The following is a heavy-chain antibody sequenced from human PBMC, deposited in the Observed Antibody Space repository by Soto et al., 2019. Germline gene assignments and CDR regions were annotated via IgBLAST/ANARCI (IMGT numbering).Heavy chain of an antibody. CDR2: ISSSGNTI. Sequence: PGGSLRLSCTASGFSFSSHEMNWVRQAPGKGLEWVAYISSSGNTIHYADSVKGRFTISRDNAKNSLYLQMNSLRVEDTALYYCARVEDFYDFYGMDVWGQGPTVTVSS. CDR1: GFSFSSHE. J-gene: IGHJ6*02. V-gene: IGHV3-48*03. D-gene: IGHD3-10*01. CDR3: ARVEDFYDFYGMDV.